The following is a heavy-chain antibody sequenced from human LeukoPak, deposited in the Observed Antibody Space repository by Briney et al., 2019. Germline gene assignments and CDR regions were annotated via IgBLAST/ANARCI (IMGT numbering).Heavy chain of an antibody. CDR2: ISPDDSDI. J-gene: IGHJ4*02. V-gene: IGHV5-51*01. Sequence: GESLKISCKGSGYSFTNSWIAWVRQMPGKGLEWTGIISPDDSDIRYSPSFQGHVTISADKSISTAYLQWSSLQASDTAMYYCARHEGSGSYYSYWGQGTLVTVSS. D-gene: IGHD1-26*01. CDR3: ARHEGSGSYYSY. CDR1: GYSFTNSW.